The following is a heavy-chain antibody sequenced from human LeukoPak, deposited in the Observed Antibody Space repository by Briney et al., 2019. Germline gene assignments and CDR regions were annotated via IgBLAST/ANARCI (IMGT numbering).Heavy chain of an antibody. Sequence: SVKVSCKASGGTFSSYAISWVRQAPGQGLEWMGRVIPILGIANYAQKFQGRVTITADKSTSTAYMELSSLRSEDTAVYYCASLEDHAFDIWAKGQWSPSLQ. V-gene: IGHV1-69*04. CDR2: VIPILGIA. CDR1: GGTFSSYA. J-gene: IGHJ3*02. CDR3: ASLEDHAFDI.